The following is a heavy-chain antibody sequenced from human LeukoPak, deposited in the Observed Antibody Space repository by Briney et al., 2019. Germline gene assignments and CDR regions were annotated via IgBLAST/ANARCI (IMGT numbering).Heavy chain of an antibody. CDR2: IYPGDSDT. D-gene: IGHD1-26*01. J-gene: IGHJ4*02. CDR1: GYSFTTYS. Sequence: GESLKISCKGSGYSFTTYSIGWVRQMPGKGLEWMGIIYPGDSDTTYSPSFQGQVTISVDKSISTAYLRWSSLKASDTAMYYCARLFGSGSRDFDYWGQGTQVTVSS. V-gene: IGHV5-51*01. CDR3: ARLFGSGSRDFDY.